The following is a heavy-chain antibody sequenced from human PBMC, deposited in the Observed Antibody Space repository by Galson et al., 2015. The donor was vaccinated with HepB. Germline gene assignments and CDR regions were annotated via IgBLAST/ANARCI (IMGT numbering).Heavy chain of an antibody. J-gene: IGHJ3*02. CDR2: IYWDDDK. V-gene: IGHV2-5*02. CDR3: AHSLVSNYDILTGYYWYAFEI. CDR1: GFSLSTSGVG. D-gene: IGHD3-9*01. Sequence: PALVKPTQTLTLTCTFSGFSLSTSGVGVGWIRQPPGKALEWLALIYWDDDKRYSPSLKSRLTITKDTSKNQVVFTMTNMDPVDTATYYCAHSLVSNYDILTGYYWYAFEIWGQGTMVTVSS.